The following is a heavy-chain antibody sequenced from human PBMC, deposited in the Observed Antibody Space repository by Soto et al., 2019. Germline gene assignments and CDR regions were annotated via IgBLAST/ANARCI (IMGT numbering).Heavy chain of an antibody. D-gene: IGHD3-3*01. Sequence: PSETLSLTCAVYGGSFSGYYWNWIRQPPGKGLEWIGEIDHSGYTNYNPSLKSRVAISVDTSKNQFSLRLTSVTAAGMDVYCCARVRDWFDSWGRRTLGAVSS. CDR2: IDHSGYT. CDR3: ARVRDWFDS. V-gene: IGHV4-34*01. CDR1: GGSFSGYY. J-gene: IGHJ5*01.